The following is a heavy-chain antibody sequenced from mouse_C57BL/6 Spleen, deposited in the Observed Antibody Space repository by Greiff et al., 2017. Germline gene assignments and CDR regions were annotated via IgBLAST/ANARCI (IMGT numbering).Heavy chain of an antibody. D-gene: IGHD2-5*01. V-gene: IGHV1-15*01. Sequence: QVQLQQSGAELVRPGASVTLSCKASGYTFTDYEMHWVKQTPVHGLEWIGAIDPETGGTAYNQKFKGKAILTADKSSSTAYMELRSLTSEDSAVYYGPYYSNYRFADWGKGPLVTVAA. CDR2: IDPETGGT. J-gene: IGHJ3*01. CDR1: GYTFTDYE. CDR3: PYYSNYRFAD.